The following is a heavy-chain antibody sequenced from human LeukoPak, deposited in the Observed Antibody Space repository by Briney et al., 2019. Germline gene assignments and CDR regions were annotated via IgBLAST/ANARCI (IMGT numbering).Heavy chain of an antibody. Sequence: SETLSLTCAVYGGSFSGYYWSGIRQPPGKGLEWIGEINHSGSTNYNPFLKSRVTISVDTSKNQFSLKLSSVTAADTAVYYCARRRGYSSSWYFDYWGQGTLVTVSS. V-gene: IGHV4-34*01. CDR1: GGSFSGYY. D-gene: IGHD6-13*01. CDR2: INHSGST. J-gene: IGHJ4*02. CDR3: ARRRGYSSSWYFDY.